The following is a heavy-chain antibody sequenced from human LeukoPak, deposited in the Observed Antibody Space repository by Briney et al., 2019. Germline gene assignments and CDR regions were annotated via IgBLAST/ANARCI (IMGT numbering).Heavy chain of an antibody. J-gene: IGHJ4*02. Sequence: SKTLSLTCTVSGGSISSYHWSWIRQPAGKGLEWIGRVHSSGTTNYNPSLKSRVTMSMDTSKNQLSLKLSSVTAADTAVYYCARDGLYNYGYSYFDYWGQGTLVTVSS. CDR3: ARDGLYNYGYSYFDY. V-gene: IGHV4-4*07. D-gene: IGHD5-18*01. CDR2: VHSSGTT. CDR1: GGSISSYH.